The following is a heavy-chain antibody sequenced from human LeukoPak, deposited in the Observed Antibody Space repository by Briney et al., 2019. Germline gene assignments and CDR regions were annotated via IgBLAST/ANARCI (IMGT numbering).Heavy chain of an antibody. J-gene: IGHJ4*02. V-gene: IGHV5-51*01. CDR3: ARHIGYYFDY. CDR1: GYHFTSYW. Sequence: GGSLEISCKGSGYHFTSYWIGWVRPVPGKGLEWMGIIYPGDSDTRYSPSFQGQVTISADKSISTAYLQWSSLKASDTAMYYCARHIGYYFDYWGQGTLVTVS. D-gene: IGHD3-16*02. CDR2: IYPGDSDT.